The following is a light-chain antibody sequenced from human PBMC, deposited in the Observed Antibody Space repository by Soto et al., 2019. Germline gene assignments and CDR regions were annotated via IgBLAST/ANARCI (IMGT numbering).Light chain of an antibody. CDR1: QNIDSY. CDR3: QQSYSSPPT. CDR2: DAS. J-gene: IGKJ1*01. Sequence: DIQMTHSPPALSASVVDRFTIACRASQNIDSYLNWYQQKPGKAPELLIHDASSLQSGVPSRFSGSGSGTDFTLTITSLQPEDFAVYYCQQSYSSPPTFGQGTKVDIK. V-gene: IGKV1-39*01.